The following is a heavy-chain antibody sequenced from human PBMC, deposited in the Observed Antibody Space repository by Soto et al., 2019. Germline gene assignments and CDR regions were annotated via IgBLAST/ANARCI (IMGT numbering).Heavy chain of an antibody. D-gene: IGHD3-22*01. CDR3: ARGPGDHDSSGYYFWDY. Sequence: SETLSLTCTVSGGSISSYYWSWIRQPPGKGLEWIGYIYYSGSTNYNPSLKSRVTISVDTSKNQFSLKLSSVTAADTAVYYCARGPGDHDSSGYYFWDYWGQGTLVTVSS. V-gene: IGHV4-59*08. CDR1: GGSISSYY. J-gene: IGHJ4*02. CDR2: IYYSGST.